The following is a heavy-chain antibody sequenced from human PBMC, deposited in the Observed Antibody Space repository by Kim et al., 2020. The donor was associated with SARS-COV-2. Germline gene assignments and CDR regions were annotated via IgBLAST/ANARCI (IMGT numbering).Heavy chain of an antibody. V-gene: IGHV4-59*01. CDR2: IYYSGST. CDR1: GGSISSYY. Sequence: SETLSLTCTVSGGSISSYYWSWIRQPPGKGLEWIGYIYYSGSTNNNPSLKSRVTISVDTSKNQFSLKLSSVTAVDTAVYYCARDHREWLQYTANWYFDLWGRGTLVTVSS. J-gene: IGHJ2*01. D-gene: IGHD3-3*01. CDR3: ARDHREWLQYTANWYFDL.